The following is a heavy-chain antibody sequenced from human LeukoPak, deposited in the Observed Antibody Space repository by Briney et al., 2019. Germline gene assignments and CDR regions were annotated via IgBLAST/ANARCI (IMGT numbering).Heavy chain of an antibody. V-gene: IGHV3-48*01. J-gene: IGHJ4*02. Sequence: GGSLRLSCAASGFTFSSYSMNWVRQAPGKGLEWVSYISSSSSTIYYAESVKGRFAISRDNSKNTLYLQMNSLRVEDTAIYYCAGKSPGWTLPFDYWGQGTLVTVSS. CDR3: AGKSPGWTLPFDY. CDR1: GFTFSSYS. D-gene: IGHD3/OR15-3a*01. CDR2: ISSSSSTI.